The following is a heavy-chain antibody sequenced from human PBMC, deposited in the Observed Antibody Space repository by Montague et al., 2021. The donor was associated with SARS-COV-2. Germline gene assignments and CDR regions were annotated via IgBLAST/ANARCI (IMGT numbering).Heavy chain of an antibody. CDR2: RNNNGST. V-gene: IGHV4-59*01. J-gene: IGHJ6*03. CDR3: ARANVDTAMVLPYPYYYYYMDV. Sequence: SETLSLTCTVSGGSISSNNWNWIWQRQGKGLEWIGYRNNNGSTNSNHTPNSRGKISVATSKNQFSLKLSSVTAADTAVYYCARANVDTAMVLPYPYYYYYMDVWGRGTTVTVSS. CDR1: GGSISSNN. D-gene: IGHD5-18*01.